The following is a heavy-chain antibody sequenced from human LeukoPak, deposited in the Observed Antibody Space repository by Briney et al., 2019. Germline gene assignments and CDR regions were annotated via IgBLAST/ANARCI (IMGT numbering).Heavy chain of an antibody. V-gene: IGHV3-21*01. D-gene: IGHD2-21*02. CDR3: ARSCDGDCYSDY. J-gene: IGHJ4*02. CDR1: GFTFSNYS. Sequence: GSLRLSCAASGFTFSNYSMNWVRPAPGKGLEWVSSIGSSSHFRYYADSLKGRVTISRDNAKNSLYLQMNSLRAEDTAVYYCARSCDGDCYSDYWGQGTLVTVSS. CDR2: IGSSSHFR.